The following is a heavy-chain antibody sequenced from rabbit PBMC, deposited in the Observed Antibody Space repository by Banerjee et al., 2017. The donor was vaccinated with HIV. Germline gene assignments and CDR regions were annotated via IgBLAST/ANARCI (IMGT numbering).Heavy chain of an antibody. D-gene: IGHD8-1*01. CDR1: GFSFSSSYW. CDR2: IYNGDGST. CDR3: ARGDAGGNYYFRL. Sequence: QSLEESGGDLVRPGASLTLTCTASGFSFSSSYWICWVRQAPGKGLEWIACIYNGDGSTYYASWVNGRFTISKTSSTTVTLQMTSLTAADTATYFCARGDAGGNYYFRLWGQGTLVTDS. V-gene: IGHV1S40*01. J-gene: IGHJ4*01.